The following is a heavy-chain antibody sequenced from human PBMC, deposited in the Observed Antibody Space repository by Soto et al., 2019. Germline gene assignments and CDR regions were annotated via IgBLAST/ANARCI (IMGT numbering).Heavy chain of an antibody. CDR2: IYWDDDK. Sequence: QITLKESGPTLVKPTQTLTLTCTFSGFSLSTSGVGVGWIRQPPGKALEWLALIYWDDDKRYSPSLKSRLTITKDTSKQQVVLTMTNMDPVDTATYYCARNTIFGVLYAFDIWGQRTMVTVSS. D-gene: IGHD3-3*01. CDR1: GFSLSTSGVG. CDR3: ARNTIFGVLYAFDI. V-gene: IGHV2-5*02. J-gene: IGHJ3*02.